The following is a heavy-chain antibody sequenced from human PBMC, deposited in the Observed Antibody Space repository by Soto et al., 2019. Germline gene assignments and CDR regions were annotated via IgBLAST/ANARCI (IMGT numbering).Heavy chain of an antibody. J-gene: IGHJ4*02. Sequence: SETLSLTCPFSCGSVNSDNYYWSWILQPPGEGLEWVGYIYYSGSTNYNPSLKSGVTLSVDTSKNPFSLRLSSVTAADTAVYYCVRINLYIDIVDTPRRVFDYWGQGTLVTVYS. CDR3: VRINLYIDIVDTPRRVFDY. CDR2: IYYSGST. V-gene: IGHV4-61*01. D-gene: IGHD5-12*01. CDR1: CGSVNSDNYY.